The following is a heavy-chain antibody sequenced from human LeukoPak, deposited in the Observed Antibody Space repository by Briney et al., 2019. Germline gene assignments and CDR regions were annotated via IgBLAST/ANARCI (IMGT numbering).Heavy chain of an antibody. CDR2: IYYSGST. CDR1: GGSISSGDYY. J-gene: IGHJ4*02. V-gene: IGHV4-30-4*01. CDR3: ARDNLVGATQYFDY. Sequence: PSETLSLTCTVSGGSISSGDYYWSWIRQPPGKGLEWIGYIYYSGSTYYNLSLKSRVTISVDTSKNQFSLKLSSVTAADTAVYYCARDNLVGATQYFDYWGQGTLVTVSS. D-gene: IGHD1-26*01.